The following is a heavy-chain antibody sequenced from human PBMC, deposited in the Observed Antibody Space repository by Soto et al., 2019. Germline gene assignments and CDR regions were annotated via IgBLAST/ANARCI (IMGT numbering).Heavy chain of an antibody. J-gene: IGHJ5*02. Sequence: QLQLPESGSGLVKPSQTLSLTCAVSCGSISSGGYSWSWIRQPPGKGLEWIGYIYHSGSTYYNPSLKSRVTISVDRSKKQFSLKLSSVTAADTAVYCCARVPLPWGQGTLVTVSS. CDR2: IYHSGST. CDR1: CGSISSGGYS. CDR3: ARVPLP. V-gene: IGHV4-30-2*01.